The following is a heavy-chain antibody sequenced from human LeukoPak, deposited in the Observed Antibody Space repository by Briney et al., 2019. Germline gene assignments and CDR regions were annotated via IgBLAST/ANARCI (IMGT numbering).Heavy chain of an antibody. Sequence: GGSLRLSCAASGFTFSSYEMNWVRQSPGKGLEWVSGISGSGDSTYYADSVKGRFTVSRDNSKNTLYLQMNSLTAADTAVYFCAKALGDWPTTLDYWGRGTLVTVSS. CDR2: ISGSGDST. J-gene: IGHJ4*02. V-gene: IGHV3-23*01. D-gene: IGHD3-16*01. CDR3: AKALGDWPTTLDY. CDR1: GFTFSSYE.